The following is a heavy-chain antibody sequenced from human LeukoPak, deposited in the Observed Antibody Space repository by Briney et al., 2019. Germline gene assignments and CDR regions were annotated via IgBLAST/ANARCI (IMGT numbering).Heavy chain of an antibody. D-gene: IGHD4-17*01. CDR1: GCTFDDYA. CDR2: ISWNSGSI. V-gene: IGHV3-9*03. J-gene: IGHJ4*02. CDR3: AKDIYGDYGRPGFDY. Sequence: GRSLRLSCAASGCTFDDYAMHWVRQAPGKGLEWVSGISWNSGSIGYADSVKGRFTISRDNAKNSLYLQMNSLRAEDMALYYCAKDIYGDYGRPGFDYWGLGTLVTVSS.